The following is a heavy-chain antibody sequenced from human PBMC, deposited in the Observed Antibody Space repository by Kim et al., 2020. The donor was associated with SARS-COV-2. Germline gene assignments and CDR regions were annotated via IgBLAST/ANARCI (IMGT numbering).Heavy chain of an antibody. CDR1: GFTFSSYG. CDR3: ANGYSSSYYYFDY. V-gene: IGHV3-30*18. J-gene: IGHJ4*02. D-gene: IGHD6-6*01. Sequence: GGSLRLSCAASGFTFSSYGMHWVRQAPGKGQEWVAVISYDGSNKYYADSVKGRFTISRDNSKNTLYLQMNSLRAEDTAVYYCANGYSSSYYYFDYWGQGT. CDR2: ISYDGSNK.